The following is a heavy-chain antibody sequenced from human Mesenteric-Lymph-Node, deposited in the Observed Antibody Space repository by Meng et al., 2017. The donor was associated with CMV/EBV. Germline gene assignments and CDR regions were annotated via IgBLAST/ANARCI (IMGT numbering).Heavy chain of an antibody. CDR1: GVTFSGSA. D-gene: IGHD2-15*01. J-gene: IGHJ4*02. CDR3: TRLGYCSGGRCYGVY. V-gene: IGHV3-73*01. Sequence: GGSLRLSCAASGVTFSGSAMHWVRQASGKGLEWVGRIRSKANSYATAYAASVKGRFTISRDDSKNTAYLQMNSLKTEDTAVYYCTRLGYCSGGRCYGVYWGQGTLVTVSS. CDR2: IRSKANSYAT.